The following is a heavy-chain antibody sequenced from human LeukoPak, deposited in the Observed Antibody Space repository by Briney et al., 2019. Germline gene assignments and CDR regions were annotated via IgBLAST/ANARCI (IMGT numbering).Heavy chain of an antibody. CDR2: IYYSGST. V-gene: IGHV4-31*03. D-gene: IGHD3-22*01. Sequence: SQTLSLTCTVSGGSISSGGYYWSWIRQHPGKGLEWIGYIYYSGSTYYNPSLKSRVTISVDTSKNQFSLKLSSVTAADTAVYYCARDRDYYGSSGYPYDAFDIWGQGTMVTDSS. CDR1: GGSISSGGYY. CDR3: ARDRDYYGSSGYPYDAFDI. J-gene: IGHJ3*02.